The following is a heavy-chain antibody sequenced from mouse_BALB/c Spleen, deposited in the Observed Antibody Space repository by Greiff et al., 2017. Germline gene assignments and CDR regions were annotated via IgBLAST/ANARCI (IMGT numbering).Heavy chain of an antibody. D-gene: IGHD1-1*01. CDR2: IRNKANGYTT. CDR1: GFTFTDYY. CDR3: ARENYAYWYFDV. V-gene: IGHV7-3*02. Sequence: DVKLVESGGGLVQPGGSLRLSCATSGFTFTDYYMSWVRQPPGKALEWLGFIRNKANGYTTEYSASVKGRFTISRDNSQSILYLQMNTLRAEDSATSYCARENYAYWYFDVWGAGTTVTVSS. J-gene: IGHJ1*01.